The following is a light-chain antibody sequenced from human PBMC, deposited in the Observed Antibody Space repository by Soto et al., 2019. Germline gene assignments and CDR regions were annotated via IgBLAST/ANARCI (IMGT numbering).Light chain of an antibody. CDR2: DVS. J-gene: IGLJ2*01. CDR3: SSYTSSSTLE. CDR1: SSDVGGYNY. Sequence: LTQPASVSGSPGQSITISCTGTSSDVGGYNYVSWYQQHPGKAPKLMIYDVSNRPSGVSNRFSGSKSGNTASLTISGLQAEDEADYYCSSYTSSSTLEFGGGTKLTVL. V-gene: IGLV2-14*01.